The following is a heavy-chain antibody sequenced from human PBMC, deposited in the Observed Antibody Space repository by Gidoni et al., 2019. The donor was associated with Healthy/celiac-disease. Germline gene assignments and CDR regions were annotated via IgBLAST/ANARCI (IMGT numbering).Heavy chain of an antibody. V-gene: IGHV4-39*01. CDR3: ARLCPITMIVVVKGYFDL. CDR2: IYYSGST. D-gene: IGHD3-22*01. J-gene: IGHJ2*01. Sequence: QLQLQESGPGLVTPSETLSLTCTVSGGSISSSSYYWGGIRPPPGKGLEWIGSIYYSGSTYYNPSLKSRVTISVDTSKNQFSLKLSSVTAADTAVYYCARLCPITMIVVVKGYFDLWGRGTLVTVSS. CDR1: GGSISSSSYY.